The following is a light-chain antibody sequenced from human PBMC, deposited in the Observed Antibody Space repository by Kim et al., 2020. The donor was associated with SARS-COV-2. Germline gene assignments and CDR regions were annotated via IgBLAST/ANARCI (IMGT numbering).Light chain of an antibody. Sequence: SSLSASVGDRVTITCRASQSISSYLNWYQQKPGKAPKLLIYAASSLQSGVPSRFSGSGSGTDFTLTISSLQPEDFATYYCQQSFSFGQGTKVEIK. J-gene: IGKJ1*01. CDR2: AAS. V-gene: IGKV1-39*01. CDR1: QSISSY. CDR3: QQSFS.